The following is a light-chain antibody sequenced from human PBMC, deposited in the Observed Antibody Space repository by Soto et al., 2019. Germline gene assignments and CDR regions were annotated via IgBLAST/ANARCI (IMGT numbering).Light chain of an antibody. J-gene: IGKJ1*01. CDR1: QSISNY. CDR3: QQSYSTPRT. Sequence: DIQMTQSPSSLSASVGDRVTITCRASQSISNYLNWYQQKPGKATKLLMYAASSLQSGVPSRFGGSGSRTDFTLTISSLQPEDFATYYCQQSYSTPRTFGQGTKVEIK. CDR2: AAS. V-gene: IGKV1-39*01.